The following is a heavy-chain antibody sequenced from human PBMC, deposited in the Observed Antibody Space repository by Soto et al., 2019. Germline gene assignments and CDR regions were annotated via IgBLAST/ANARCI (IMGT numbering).Heavy chain of an antibody. D-gene: IGHD3-10*01. J-gene: IGHJ4*02. CDR2: IIQDGRDK. Sequence: EVQLVESRGGLVQPGGSLRLSCAASGFTFSSFWMSWVRQAPGKGLEWVANIIQDGRDKYYVDSVKGRFTISRDNAKNSLYLQMNSLRVEDTAVDYCTTELGFGDRGDYWGQGTLVTVSS. V-gene: IGHV3-7*04. CDR3: TTELGFGDRGDY. CDR1: GFTFSSFW.